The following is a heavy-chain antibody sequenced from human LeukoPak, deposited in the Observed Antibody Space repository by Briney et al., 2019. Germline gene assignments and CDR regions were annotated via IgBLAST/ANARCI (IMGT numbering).Heavy chain of an antibody. CDR1: GFTFSSYE. CDR3: ARGGTTGGFDY. J-gene: IGHJ4*02. CDR2: ISSSGSTI. V-gene: IGHV3-48*03. Sequence: QSGGSLRLSCAASGFTFSSYEMNWVRQAPGKGLEWVSYISSSGSTIYYADSVKGRFTISRDNAENSLYLQMNSLRAEDTAVYYCARGGTTGGFDYWGQGTLVTVSS. D-gene: IGHD4-17*01.